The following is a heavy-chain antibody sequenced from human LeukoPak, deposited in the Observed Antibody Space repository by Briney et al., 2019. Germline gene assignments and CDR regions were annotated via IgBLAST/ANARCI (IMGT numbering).Heavy chain of an antibody. CDR3: ARGNWGRYYYYMDV. D-gene: IGHD7-27*01. J-gene: IGHJ6*03. CDR1: GGSISSSSYY. V-gene: IGHV4-39*07. CDR2: IYYSGST. Sequence: SETLSLTCTVSGGSISSSSYYWGWLRQPPGKGLEWIGSIYYSGSTYYNPSLKSRVTISVDTSKNQFSLKLSSVTAADTAVYYCARGNWGRYYYYMDVWGKGTTVTVSS.